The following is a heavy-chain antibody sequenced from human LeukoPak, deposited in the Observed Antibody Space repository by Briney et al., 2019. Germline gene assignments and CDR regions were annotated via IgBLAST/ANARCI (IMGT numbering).Heavy chain of an antibody. CDR2: IYPGDSDT. V-gene: IGHV5-51*01. CDR3: ARIPLMTSWFDP. J-gene: IGHJ5*02. Sequence: GESLKISCKGSGYSFTSYWIGLVRPMPGEGLEWMGNIYPGDSDTRYSGSFQGQVTISADKSLSTAYLQWSSLKASDTAMYYCARIPLMTSWFDPWGQGTLVTVSS. CDR1: GYSFTSYW.